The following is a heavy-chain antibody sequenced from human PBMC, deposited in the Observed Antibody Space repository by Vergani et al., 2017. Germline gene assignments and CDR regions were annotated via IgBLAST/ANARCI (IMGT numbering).Heavy chain of an antibody. CDR3: AREAVAGTFSWFDP. V-gene: IGHV4-34*01. D-gene: IGHD6-19*01. CDR2: IYHSGST. Sequence: QVQLQQWGAGLLKPSETLSLTCAVYGGSFSGYYWSWIRQPPGKGLEWIGYIYHSGSTYYNPSLKSRVTISVDRSKNQFSLKLSSVTAADTAVYYCAREAVAGTFSWFDPWGQGTLVTVSS. J-gene: IGHJ5*02. CDR1: GGSFSGYY.